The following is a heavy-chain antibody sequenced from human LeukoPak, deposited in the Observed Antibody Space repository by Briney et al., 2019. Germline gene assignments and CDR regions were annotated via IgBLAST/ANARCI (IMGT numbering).Heavy chain of an antibody. CDR3: ARFIVVYDYVWGSYRPGYFDY. D-gene: IGHD3-16*02. V-gene: IGHV4-39*01. Sequence: PSETLSLTCTVSGGSITSSTYCWGWIRQPPGKGLEWIGSIYNSGSTYYTPSLKSRVTISVDTSKNQFSLKLSSVTAADTAVYYCARFIVVYDYVWGSYRPGYFDYWGQGTLVTVSS. CDR2: IYNSGST. J-gene: IGHJ4*02. CDR1: GGSITSSTYC.